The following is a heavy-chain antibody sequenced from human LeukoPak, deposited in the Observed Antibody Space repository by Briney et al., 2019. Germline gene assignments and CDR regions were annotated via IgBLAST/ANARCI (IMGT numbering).Heavy chain of an antibody. D-gene: IGHD1-7*01. J-gene: IGHJ4*02. CDR3: ARKGLGGELGGFDS. CDR2: ISGSGGST. Sequence: GGSLRLSCAASGFTFSSYGMSWVRQAPGKGLEWVSAISGSGGSTYYADSVKGRLTISRDNSKNTLYLQMNSLRVEDTALYHCARKGLGGELGGFDSWGQGTLVTVSS. CDR1: GFTFSSYG. V-gene: IGHV3-23*01.